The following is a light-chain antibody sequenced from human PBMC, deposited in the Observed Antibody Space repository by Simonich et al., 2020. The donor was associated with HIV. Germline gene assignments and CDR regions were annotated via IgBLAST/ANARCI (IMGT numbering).Light chain of an antibody. Sequence: DIQMTQSPSSLSASVGDRVTITCQASQDISNYLNWYQQKPGKAPKLLIYKASSLESGVPSRFSGSGSGTDYTLTISSLQPEDFATYYCQQYYSNLVTFGGGTKVEIK. CDR3: QQYYSNLVT. CDR1: QDISNY. J-gene: IGKJ4*01. V-gene: IGKV1-NL1*01. CDR2: KAS.